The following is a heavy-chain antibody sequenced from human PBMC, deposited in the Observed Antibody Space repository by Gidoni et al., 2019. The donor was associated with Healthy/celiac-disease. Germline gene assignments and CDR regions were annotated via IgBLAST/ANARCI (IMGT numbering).Heavy chain of an antibody. V-gene: IGHV3-9*01. CDR3: AKDPAPLWFGELSSFDY. Sequence: EVQLVESGGGLVQPGRSLRLSCAASGFTFDDYAMHWVRQAPGKGLEWVSGISWNSGSIGYAESVKGRFTISRDNAKNSLYLQMNSLRAEDTALYYCAKDPAPLWFGELSSFDYWGQGTLVTVSS. D-gene: IGHD3-10*01. J-gene: IGHJ4*02. CDR1: GFTFDDYA. CDR2: ISWNSGSI.